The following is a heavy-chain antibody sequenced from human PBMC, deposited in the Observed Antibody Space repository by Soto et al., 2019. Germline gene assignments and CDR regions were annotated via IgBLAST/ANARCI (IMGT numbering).Heavy chain of an antibody. Sequence: GGSLRLSCAASGFTFTRYSMNWVRQAPGKGLEWVSSISSTTNYIYYGDSMKGRFTVSRDNAKNSLYLEMNSLRAEDTAVYYCARESEDLTSNFDYWGQGTLVTVSS. J-gene: IGHJ4*02. CDR3: ARESEDLTSNFDY. CDR1: GFTFTRYS. CDR2: ISSTTNYI. V-gene: IGHV3-21*06.